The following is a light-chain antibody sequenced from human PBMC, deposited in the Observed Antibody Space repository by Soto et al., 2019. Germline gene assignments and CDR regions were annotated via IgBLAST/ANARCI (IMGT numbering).Light chain of an antibody. Sequence: QSALTQPASVSGSPGQSITISCTGTNSDIGGYNYVSWYQHHPGKAPKLMIYDVSNRPSGVSDRFSGSKSGNTASLTISGLQPEYEADSYCSSYTRSSTTAFGTGTKVTVL. CDR1: NSDIGGYNY. J-gene: IGLJ1*01. CDR2: DVS. CDR3: SSYTRSSTTA. V-gene: IGLV2-14*03.